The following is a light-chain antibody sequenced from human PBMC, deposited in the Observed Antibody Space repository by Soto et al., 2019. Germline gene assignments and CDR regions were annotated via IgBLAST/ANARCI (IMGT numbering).Light chain of an antibody. CDR2: AAS. CDR3: QQYKDYVYT. Sequence: DIRMTQSPYSLSASVGDRVTITCRASQTITTYLNWFQQKPGKGHRVLIYAASSLQSGVPSRFSGGGSGTEFTLTISGLQPDDFATYYCQQYKDYVYTFGQGTKVDIK. V-gene: IGKV1-39*01. CDR1: QTITTY. J-gene: IGKJ2*01.